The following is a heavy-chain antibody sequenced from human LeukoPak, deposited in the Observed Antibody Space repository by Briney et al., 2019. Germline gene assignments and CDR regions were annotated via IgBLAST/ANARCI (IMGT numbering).Heavy chain of an antibody. Sequence: GGSLRLSCAASGFSFSSYGMHWVRQAPGKGLEWVAFIRSDGSNKYYGDSVKGRFTISRDNSKNTLYLQMNSLRAEDTAVYYCAKDLSRSPDYWGQGTLVTVSS. V-gene: IGHV3-30*02. CDR3: AKDLSRSPDY. CDR1: GFSFSSYG. J-gene: IGHJ4*02. CDR2: IRSDGSNK. D-gene: IGHD6-13*01.